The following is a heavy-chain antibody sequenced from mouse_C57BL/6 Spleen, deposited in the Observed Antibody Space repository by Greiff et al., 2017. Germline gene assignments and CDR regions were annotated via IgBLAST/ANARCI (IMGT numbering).Heavy chain of an antibody. D-gene: IGHD1-1*01. J-gene: IGHJ4*01. Sequence: VQLQQSGPELVKPGASVKMSCKASGYTFTDYNMHWVKQSHGKSLEWIGYINPNNGGTSYNQKFKGKATLTVNKSSSTAYMELRSLTSEDSAVYYCARGDYGSSYYAMDYGGQGTSVTVSA. CDR1: GYTFTDYN. V-gene: IGHV1-22*01. CDR2: INPNNGGT. CDR3: ARGDYGSSYYAMDY.